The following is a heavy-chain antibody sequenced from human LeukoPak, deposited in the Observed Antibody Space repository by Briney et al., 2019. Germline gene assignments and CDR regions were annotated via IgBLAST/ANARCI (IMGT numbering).Heavy chain of an antibody. CDR3: ASSFGISGYGPYFDY. CDR1: GYSISSGYY. V-gene: IGHV4-38-2*02. CDR2: IYHSGST. Sequence: SETLSLTCTVSGYSISSGYYWGWIRQPPGKGLGWIGSIYHSGSTYYNPSLKSRVTISVATSKNQFSLKLSSVTAADTAVYYCASSFGISGYGPYFDYWGQGTLVTVSS. D-gene: IGHD5-12*01. J-gene: IGHJ4*02.